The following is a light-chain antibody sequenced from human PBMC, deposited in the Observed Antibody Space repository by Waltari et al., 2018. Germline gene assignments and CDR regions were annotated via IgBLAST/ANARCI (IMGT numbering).Light chain of an antibody. CDR3: QQYNNWPIT. V-gene: IGKV3-15*01. Sequence: EVVLTQSPATLSVSPGERATLSCRASQNINNLLAWYQQKPGQAPRLLIYRASTRATDIPVRFSGSGSGTDFTLTIGSLQSEDFAVYYCQQYNNWPITFGQGTRLEIK. J-gene: IGKJ5*01. CDR1: QNINNL. CDR2: RAS.